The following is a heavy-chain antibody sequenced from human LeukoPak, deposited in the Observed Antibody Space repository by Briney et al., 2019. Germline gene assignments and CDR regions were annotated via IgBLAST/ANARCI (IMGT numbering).Heavy chain of an antibody. CDR1: GFTFDDYG. CDR3: ARDTLLVLYYFDY. Sequence: GGSLRLSCAASGFTFDDYGMSWVRQVPGKGLEWVSGINWNGGSTGYADTVKGRFTISRDNAKNTLYLQMNSLRAEDTAVYYCARDTLLVLYYFDYWGQGTLVTVSS. J-gene: IGHJ4*02. CDR2: INWNGGST. V-gene: IGHV3-20*04. D-gene: IGHD2-8*02.